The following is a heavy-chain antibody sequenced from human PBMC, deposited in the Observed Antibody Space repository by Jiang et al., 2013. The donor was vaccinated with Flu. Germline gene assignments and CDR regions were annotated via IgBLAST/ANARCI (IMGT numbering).Heavy chain of an antibody. Sequence: PSRGLEWLGRTYYRSKWYNDYAVSVESRITVNPDTSKNQFSLQLNSVTPEDTAVYYCARGDLAVAASFDYWGQGTLVTVSS. CDR2: TYYRSKWYN. CDR3: ARGDLAVAASFDY. D-gene: IGHD6-19*01. J-gene: IGHJ4*02. V-gene: IGHV6-1*01.